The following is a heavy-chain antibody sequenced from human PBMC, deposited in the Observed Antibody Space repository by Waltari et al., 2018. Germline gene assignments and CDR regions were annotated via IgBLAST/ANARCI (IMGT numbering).Heavy chain of an antibody. V-gene: IGHV1-24*01. J-gene: IGHJ3*02. Sequence: QVQLVQSGAEVKKPGASVKVSCKVSGYTLTELSMHWVRQAPGKGLEWMGGFDPEGGETIYAKKFQGRVTMTEDRSTDTAYMERSSLRSEDTAVYYCASSSGWYGCAFDIWCQGTMVTVSS. CDR3: ASSSGWYGCAFDI. CDR1: GYTLTELS. CDR2: FDPEGGET. D-gene: IGHD6-19*01.